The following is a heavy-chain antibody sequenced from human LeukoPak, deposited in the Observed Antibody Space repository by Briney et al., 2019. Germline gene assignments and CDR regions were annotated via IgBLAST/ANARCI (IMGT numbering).Heavy chain of an antibody. CDR1: GFTFSSYA. J-gene: IGHJ4*02. Sequence: GGSLRLSCADSGFTFSSYAMSWVRQAPGKGLEWVSAISGSGESTNSADSVRGRFTISRDNSKNTLFLQMNSLRAEDTAVYYCARGDGYNPNLDYWGQGTLVTVSS. D-gene: IGHD5-24*01. CDR3: ARGDGYNPNLDY. V-gene: IGHV3-23*01. CDR2: ISGSGEST.